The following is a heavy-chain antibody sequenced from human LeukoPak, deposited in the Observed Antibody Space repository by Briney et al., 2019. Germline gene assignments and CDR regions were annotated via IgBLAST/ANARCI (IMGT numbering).Heavy chain of an antibody. CDR1: GYSFTNYW. CDR3: ARIAVVYDSSGYPDY. D-gene: IGHD3-22*01. V-gene: IGHV5-51*01. CDR2: IYPGDSDT. Sequence: SGESLKISCKGSGYSFTNYWIGWVRQLPGKGLEWMGIIYPGDSDTRYSPSFQGQVTISADKSISTAYLQWSSLKASDTAMYYCARIAVVYDSSGYPDYWGQGTLVTVSS. J-gene: IGHJ4*02.